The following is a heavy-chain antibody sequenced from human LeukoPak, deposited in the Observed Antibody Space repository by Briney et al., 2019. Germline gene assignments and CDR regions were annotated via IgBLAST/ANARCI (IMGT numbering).Heavy chain of an antibody. J-gene: IGHJ4*02. Sequence: GGSLRLSCAASGFTFSSYWMNWIRQAPGKGLEWVATIKEDGSEKYYVDSVKGRFTISRDNAKNSLYLQMNSLRAEDTAVYYCYCGTYPGFDNWGQGTQVTVSS. V-gene: IGHV3-7*01. CDR3: YCGTYPGFDN. D-gene: IGHD1-26*01. CDR1: GFTFSSYW. CDR2: IKEDGSEK.